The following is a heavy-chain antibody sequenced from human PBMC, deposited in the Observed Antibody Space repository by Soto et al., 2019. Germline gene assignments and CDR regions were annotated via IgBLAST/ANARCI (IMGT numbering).Heavy chain of an antibody. D-gene: IGHD3-16*01. V-gene: IGHV4-59*08. CDR1: GGSISSYY. Sequence: QVQLQESGPGLVKPSETLSLTCTVSGGSISSYYWSWIRQPPGKGLEWIGYIYYSGSTNYDPSLKSRVTISVDTSKNQFSLKLSSVTAADTAVYYCARHGGVPYFQHWGQGTLVTVSS. CDR2: IYYSGST. CDR3: ARHGGVPYFQH. J-gene: IGHJ1*01.